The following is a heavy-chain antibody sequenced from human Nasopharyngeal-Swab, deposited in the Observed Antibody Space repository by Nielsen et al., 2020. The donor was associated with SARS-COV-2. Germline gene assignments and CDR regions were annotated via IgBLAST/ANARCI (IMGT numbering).Heavy chain of an antibody. J-gene: IGHJ6*02. CDR2: IYYSGST. D-gene: IGHD3-10*01. CDR1: GGSISSGGYY. V-gene: IGHV4-31*03. Sequence: LRLSCTVSGGSISSGGYYWSWIRQHPGKGLEWIGYIYYSGSTYYNPSLKSRVTISVDTSKNQFSLKLSSVTAADTAAYYCARTYGSGSYSYYYGMDVWGQGTTVTVSS. CDR3: ARTYGSGSYSYYYGMDV.